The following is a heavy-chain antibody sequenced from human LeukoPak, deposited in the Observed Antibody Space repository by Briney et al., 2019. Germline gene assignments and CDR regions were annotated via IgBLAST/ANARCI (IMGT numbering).Heavy chain of an antibody. Sequence: SETLSLTCTVSGDSISSGDYYWSWIRQPPGKGLEWIGYIYYSGSTYYNPSLKSRVTISVDTSKNQFSLKLSSVTAADTAAYYCARDHGGYGQNDYWGQGTLVTVSS. D-gene: IGHD5-12*01. V-gene: IGHV4-30-4*08. CDR1: GDSISSGDYY. CDR2: IYYSGST. J-gene: IGHJ4*02. CDR3: ARDHGGYGQNDY.